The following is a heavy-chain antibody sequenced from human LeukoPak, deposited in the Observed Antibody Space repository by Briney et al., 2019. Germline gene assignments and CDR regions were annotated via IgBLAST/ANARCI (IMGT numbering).Heavy chain of an antibody. D-gene: IGHD3-10*01. CDR1: GGSFSGYY. CDR3: APSISMVRGVISHNWFDP. Sequence: KPSETLSLTCAVYGGSFSGYYWSWIRQPPGKGLEWIGSIYYSGSTYYNPSLKSRVTISVDTSKNQFSLKLSSVTAADTAVYYCAPSISMVRGVISHNWFDPWGQGTLVTVSS. CDR2: IYYSGST. J-gene: IGHJ5*02. V-gene: IGHV4-34*01.